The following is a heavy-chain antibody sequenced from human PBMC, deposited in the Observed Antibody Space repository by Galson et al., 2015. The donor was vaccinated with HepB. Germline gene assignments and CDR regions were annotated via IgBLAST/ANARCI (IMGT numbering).Heavy chain of an antibody. CDR1: GFTFSDYY. D-gene: IGHD2/OR15-2a*01. V-gene: IGHV3-11*01. J-gene: IGHJ4*02. CDR3: ARELFSLVCLPDY. Sequence: SLRLSCAASGFTFSDYYMSWIRQAPWKGLEWVSYISSSGSTIYYADSVKGRFTISRDNAKNSLYLQMNSLRAEDTAVYYCARELFSLVCLPDYWGQGTLVTVSS. CDR2: ISSSGSTI.